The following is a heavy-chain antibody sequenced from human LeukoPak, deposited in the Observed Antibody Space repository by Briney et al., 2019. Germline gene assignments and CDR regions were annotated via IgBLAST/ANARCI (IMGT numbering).Heavy chain of an antibody. CDR1: GYTLTELS. Sequence: ASVKVSCKVSGYTLTELSMHWVRQAPGKGLEWMGGFDPEDGETIYAQKFQGRVTMTEDTSTDTAYMELSGLRSEDTAVYYCATDPDSSGWYRVPQFDYWGQGTLVTVSS. D-gene: IGHD6-19*01. V-gene: IGHV1-24*01. CDR3: ATDPDSSGWYRVPQFDY. J-gene: IGHJ4*02. CDR2: FDPEDGET.